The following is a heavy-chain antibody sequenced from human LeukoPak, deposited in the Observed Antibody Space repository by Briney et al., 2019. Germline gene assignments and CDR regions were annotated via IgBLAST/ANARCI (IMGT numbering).Heavy chain of an antibody. CDR2: ISAYNGNT. J-gene: IGHJ4*02. CDR1: GYTFTSYG. D-gene: IGHD3-10*01. CDR3: ARDEYYYGSGSNDY. V-gene: IGHV1-18*01. Sequence: ASVKVSCKAAGYTFTSYGISWVRQAPGQGLEWMGWISAYNGNTNYAQKLQGRVTMTTDTSTSTAYMELRSLRSDDTAVYYCARDEYYYGSGSNDYWGQGTLVTVSS.